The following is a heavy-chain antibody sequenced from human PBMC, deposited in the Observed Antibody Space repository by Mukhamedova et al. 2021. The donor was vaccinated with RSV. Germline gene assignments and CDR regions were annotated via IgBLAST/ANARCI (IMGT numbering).Heavy chain of an antibody. CDR3: ARDHISSSWYFLYYYYYGMDG. CDR2: IKQDASEK. V-gene: IGHV3-7*03. Sequence: GANIKQDASEKYYVDSVKGRFTISRDNAKNSLYLQMNSLRAEDTAVYYCARDHISSSWYFLYYYYYGMDGWGQGTTVTVSS. D-gene: IGHD6-13*01. J-gene: IGHJ6*02.